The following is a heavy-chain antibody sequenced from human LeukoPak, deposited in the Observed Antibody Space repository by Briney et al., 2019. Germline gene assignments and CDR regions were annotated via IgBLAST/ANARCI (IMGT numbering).Heavy chain of an antibody. CDR1: GFTFGEHS. D-gene: IGHD3-10*01. V-gene: IGHV3-49*04. CDR3: ARDRGSTAVVRGVNHC. J-gene: IGHJ4*02. CDR2: IRSKTYGETT. Sequence: GGSLRLSCTASGFTFGEHSISWVRQAPGKGLESLGFIRSKTYGETTQYAASVKGRFTISRDNAENSLYLQMSSLRAEDTAVYYCARDRGSTAVVRGVNHCWGQGTLVTVSS.